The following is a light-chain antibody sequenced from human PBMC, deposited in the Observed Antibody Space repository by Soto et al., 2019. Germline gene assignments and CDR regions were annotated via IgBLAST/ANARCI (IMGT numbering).Light chain of an antibody. CDR1: QSISDW. CDR3: QQYNNYSGT. V-gene: IGKV1-5*01. CDR2: DAS. J-gene: IGKJ2*01. Sequence: DIQMTQSPSTLSESVGDRVTITCRASQSISDWLAWYQQKPGKAPKLLIFDASSLESGVPSRFSGSGYGTDFTLTISSLQPDDFATYYCQQYNNYSGTFGQGTKLEIK.